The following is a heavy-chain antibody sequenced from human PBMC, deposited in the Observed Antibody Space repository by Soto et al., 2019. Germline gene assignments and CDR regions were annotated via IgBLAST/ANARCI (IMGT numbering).Heavy chain of an antibody. Sequence: SETLSLTCTVSGASINNGGYYWNWMRQLPGEGLERIGYIHYSGSTYYNPSLKSRVSISADTSKNQFSLRLSLVTAADTAVYYCARDLTTTYTHYGLDVWGQGTTVTVSS. CDR3: ARDLTTTYTHYGLDV. V-gene: IGHV4-31*03. CDR2: IHYSGST. J-gene: IGHJ6*02. CDR1: GASINNGGYY.